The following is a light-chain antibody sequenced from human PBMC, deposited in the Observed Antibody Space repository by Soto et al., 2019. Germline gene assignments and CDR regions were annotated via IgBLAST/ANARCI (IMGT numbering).Light chain of an antibody. CDR3: QQYGSSQWT. J-gene: IGKJ1*01. CDR2: GAS. CDR1: QSVSSN. Sequence: EIVMTQSPATLSVSPGERATLSFRASQSVSSNLAWYQQKPGQAPRLLIYGASTRATGIPARFSGSGSGTDFTLTISRLEPEDFAVYYCQQYGSSQWTFGQGTKVDIK. V-gene: IGKV3-15*01.